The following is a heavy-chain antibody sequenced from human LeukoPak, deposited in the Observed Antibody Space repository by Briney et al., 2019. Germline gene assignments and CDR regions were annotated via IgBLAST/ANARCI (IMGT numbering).Heavy chain of an antibody. CDR2: INQDGTER. V-gene: IGHV3-7*01. Sequence: PGGSLRLSCAASGFPLSDYWMDWVRQAPGKGMEWVANINQDGTERYYVYSVKGRFTISRDNAKNSLYLQMNSLRAEDTAVYYCSRSLDYWGQGALVTVSS. CDR1: GFPLSDYW. J-gene: IGHJ4*02. CDR3: SRSLDY.